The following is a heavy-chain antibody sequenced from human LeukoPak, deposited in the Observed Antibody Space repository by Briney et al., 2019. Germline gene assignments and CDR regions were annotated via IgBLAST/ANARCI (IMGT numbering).Heavy chain of an antibody. CDR2: INPSGGST. V-gene: IGHV1-46*01. Sequence: ASVKVSCKASGYTFTSYYMHWVRQAPGQGLEWMGIINPSGGSTSYAQKFQGRVTMTRDTSTSTVYMELSSLRSEDTAVYYCARDRGSGSFKRKYYYYGMDVWGKGTTVTVPS. J-gene: IGHJ6*04. D-gene: IGHD3-10*01. CDR3: ARDRGSGSFKRKYYYYGMDV. CDR1: GYTFTSYY.